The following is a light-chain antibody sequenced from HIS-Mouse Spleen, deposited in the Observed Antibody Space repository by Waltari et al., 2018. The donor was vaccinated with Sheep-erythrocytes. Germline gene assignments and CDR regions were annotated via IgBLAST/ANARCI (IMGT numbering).Light chain of an antibody. CDR1: QSPLHSNGYNY. Sequence: DIVMTQSPLSLPVTPGEPTSLYCRSSQSPLHSNGYNYLDWYLQKPGQSPQLLIYLGSNRASGVPDRFSGSGSGTDFTLKISRVEAEDVGVYYCMQALQTPRTFGQGTKVEIK. J-gene: IGKJ1*01. CDR3: MQALQTPRT. V-gene: IGKV2-28*01. CDR2: LGS.